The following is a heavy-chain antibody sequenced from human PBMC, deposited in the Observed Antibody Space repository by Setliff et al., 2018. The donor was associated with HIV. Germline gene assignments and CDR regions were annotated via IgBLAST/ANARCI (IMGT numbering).Heavy chain of an antibody. V-gene: IGHV1-2*02. J-gene: IGHJ4*02. Sequence: ASVKVSCKPSGFTFTGYYLHWVRQAPGQGLEWMGWINPNNGDTNYEQRFQGRVTMTRDTSITTVYMVLNRLTPGDTAVYYCASPYENNSGPDYWGQGTPVTVFS. CDR3: ASPYENNSGPDY. D-gene: IGHD7-27*01. CDR1: GFTFTGYY. CDR2: INPNNGDT.